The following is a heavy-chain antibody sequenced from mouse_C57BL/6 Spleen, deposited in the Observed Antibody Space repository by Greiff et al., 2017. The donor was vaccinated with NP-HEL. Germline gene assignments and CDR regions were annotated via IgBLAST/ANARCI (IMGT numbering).Heavy chain of an antibody. J-gene: IGHJ1*03. V-gene: IGHV1-69*01. CDR3: ARRDYYGSYWYFDV. Sequence: VKLQQPGAELVMPGASVKLSCKASGYTFTSYWMHWVKQRPGQGLEWIGEIDPSDSYTNYNQKFKGKSTLTVDKSSSTAYMQLSSLTSEDSAVYYCARRDYYGSYWYFDVWGTGTTVTVSS. D-gene: IGHD1-1*01. CDR1: GYTFTSYW. CDR2: IDPSDSYT.